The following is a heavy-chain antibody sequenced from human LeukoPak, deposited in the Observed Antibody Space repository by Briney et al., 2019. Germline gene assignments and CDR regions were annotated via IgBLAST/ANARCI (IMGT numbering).Heavy chain of an antibody. CDR2: ISGSGGST. Sequence: GGSLRLSCAASGFTFSSYAMSWVRQAPGKGLEWVSAISGSGGSTYYADSVKGRFTICRDNSKNTLYLQMNSLRAEDTAVYYCANAPGQWLAYEVWGQGTLVTVSS. V-gene: IGHV3-23*01. J-gene: IGHJ4*02. D-gene: IGHD6-19*01. CDR3: ANAPGQWLAYEV. CDR1: GFTFSSYA.